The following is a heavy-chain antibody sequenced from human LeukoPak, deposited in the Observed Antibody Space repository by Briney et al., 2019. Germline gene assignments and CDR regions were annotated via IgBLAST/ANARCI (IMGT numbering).Heavy chain of an antibody. CDR3: ARDPLFGIVTLDY. Sequence: GSLRLSCAASGFTFSDCYMSWIRQAPGKGLEWVSYISSSGSTIYYADSVKGRFTISRDNAKNSLYLQMNSLRAEDTAVYYCARDPLFGIVTLDYWGQGTLVTVSS. D-gene: IGHD3-16*01. J-gene: IGHJ4*02. CDR1: GFTFSDCY. V-gene: IGHV3-11*01. CDR2: ISSSGSTI.